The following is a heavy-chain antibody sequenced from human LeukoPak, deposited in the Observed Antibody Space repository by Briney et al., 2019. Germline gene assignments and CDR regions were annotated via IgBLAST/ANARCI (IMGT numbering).Heavy chain of an antibody. CDR3: ARDSSGPHPAY. V-gene: IGHV4-4*07. CDR1: GGSIRSSY. D-gene: IGHD3-22*01. CDR2: IYTSGST. J-gene: IGHJ4*02. Sequence: SETLSLTCTVSGGSIRSSYWSWIRQPPGKGLEWIGRIYTSGSTNYNPSLKSRVTMSVDTSKNQFSLKLSSVTAADTAVYYCARDSSGPHPAYWGQGTLVTVSS.